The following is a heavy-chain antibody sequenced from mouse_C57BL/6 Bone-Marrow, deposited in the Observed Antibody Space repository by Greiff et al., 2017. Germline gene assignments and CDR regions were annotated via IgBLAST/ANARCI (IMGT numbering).Heavy chain of an antibody. CDR1: GFTFSDYG. J-gene: IGHJ2*01. CDR3: ASLYYYGSRSFDY. CDR2: ISSGSSTI. D-gene: IGHD1-1*01. V-gene: IGHV5-17*01. Sequence: EVHLVESGGGLVKPGGSLKLSCAASGFTFSDYGMHWVRQAPEKGLEWVAYISSGSSTIYYADTVKGRVTISIDNAKTTLFLQMTSLRSEDTAMYYCASLYYYGSRSFDYWGQGTTLTVSS.